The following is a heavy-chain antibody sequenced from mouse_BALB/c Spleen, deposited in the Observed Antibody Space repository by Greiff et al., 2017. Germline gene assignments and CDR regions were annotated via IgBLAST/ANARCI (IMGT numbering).Heavy chain of an antibody. CDR3: ARLRTTLYYMDY. Sequence: VKLMESGAELARPGASVKLSCKASGYTFTSYWMQWVKQRPGQGLEWIGAIYPGDGDTRYTQKFKGKATLTADKSSSTAYMQLSSLASEDSAVYYCARLRTTLYYMDYWGQGTTVTVSS. V-gene: IGHV1-87*01. D-gene: IGHD3-2*02. J-gene: IGHJ2*01. CDR1: GYTFTSYW. CDR2: IYPGDGDT.